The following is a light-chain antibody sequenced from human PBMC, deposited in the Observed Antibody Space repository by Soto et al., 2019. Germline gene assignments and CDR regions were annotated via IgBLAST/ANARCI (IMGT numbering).Light chain of an antibody. CDR1: SSDVGGYNY. V-gene: IGLV2-8*01. J-gene: IGLJ1*01. Sequence: QSALTQPPSASGSPGQSVTSSCTGTSSDVGGYNYVSWYQQYPGKVPKLMVYEVNNRPSGVPDRFSGSKSGNTASLTVSGLQAEDEADYYCTSYAGGNNVFGTGTKVTVL. CDR3: TSYAGGNNV. CDR2: EVN.